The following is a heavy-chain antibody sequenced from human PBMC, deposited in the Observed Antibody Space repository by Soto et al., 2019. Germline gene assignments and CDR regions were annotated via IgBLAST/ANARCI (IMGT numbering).Heavy chain of an antibody. CDR3: THSGVTYYYGPGNDYAMNH. J-gene: IGHJ4*02. CDR2: IYGNDDK. V-gene: IGHV2-5*01. Sequence: QITLKESGPPLVKPTQTLTLTCTFSGFSLSTSGAGVGWIRQPPGKALECLALIYGNDDKRYSPSLKNRLTITKDTSKNQVVITMTNMDPVDTATYYCTHSGVTYYYGPGNDYAMNHWGQGTLVTVSS. D-gene: IGHD3-10*01. CDR1: GFSLSTSGAG.